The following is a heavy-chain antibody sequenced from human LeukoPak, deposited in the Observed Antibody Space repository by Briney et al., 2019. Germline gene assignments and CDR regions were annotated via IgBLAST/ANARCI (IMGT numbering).Heavy chain of an antibody. CDR1: GYTFTSNY. CDR3: ARASLGDLFYSDF. V-gene: IGHV1-46*01. Sequence: ASVKVSCKASGYTFTSNYMHWVRQAPGQGLEWMGIINPSGGSTSYAQKFQGRVTMTRDTSTSTVNMELSSLRSEDTAVYYCARASLGDLFYSDFWGQGTLVAVSS. J-gene: IGHJ4*02. CDR2: INPSGGST. D-gene: IGHD3-16*01.